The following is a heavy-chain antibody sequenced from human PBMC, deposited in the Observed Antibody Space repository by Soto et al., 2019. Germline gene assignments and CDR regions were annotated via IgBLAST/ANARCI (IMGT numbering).Heavy chain of an antibody. D-gene: IGHD2-2*01. CDR3: ARDCSSTSCYGVNYYYYYGMDV. CDR2: INTNTGNP. V-gene: IGHV7-4-1*01. CDR1: GYTFTSYA. Sequence: GASVKVSCKASGYTFTSYAMNWVRQAPGQGLERMGWINTNTGNPTYAQGFTGRFVFSLDTSVSTAYLQICSLKAEDTAVYYCARDCSSTSCYGVNYYYYYGMDVWGQGTTVTAP. J-gene: IGHJ6*02.